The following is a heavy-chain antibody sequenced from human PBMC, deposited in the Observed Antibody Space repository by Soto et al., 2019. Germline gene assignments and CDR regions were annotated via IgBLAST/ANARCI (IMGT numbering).Heavy chain of an antibody. V-gene: IGHV4-59*08. CDR2: IYYSGST. CDR3: ARLCWIQLEYYFDY. Sequence: QVQLQESGPGLVKPSETLSLTCTVSGGSISSYYWSWIRQPPGKGLEWIGYIYYSGSTNYNPSLKIRVTIAVYTSKNQFSLKLSSVTAADTAVYYCARLCWIQLEYYFDYWGQGTLVTVSS. D-gene: IGHD5-18*01. CDR1: GGSISSYY. J-gene: IGHJ4*02.